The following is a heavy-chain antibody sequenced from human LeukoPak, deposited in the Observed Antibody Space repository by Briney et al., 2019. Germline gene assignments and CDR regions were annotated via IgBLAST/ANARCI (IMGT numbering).Heavy chain of an antibody. D-gene: IGHD5-12*01. CDR2: IYTSGST. Sequence: SETLSLTCAVSGGSISSYYWIWIRQPAGKGLEWIGLIYTSGSTNYNPSLKSRVTMSVDTSKNQFSLKLSSVTAADTAVYYCARRRPTRATNVRYYFYYMDVWGKGTTVTVSS. J-gene: IGHJ6*03. CDR1: GGSISSYY. V-gene: IGHV4-4*07. CDR3: ARRRPTRATNVRYYFYYMDV.